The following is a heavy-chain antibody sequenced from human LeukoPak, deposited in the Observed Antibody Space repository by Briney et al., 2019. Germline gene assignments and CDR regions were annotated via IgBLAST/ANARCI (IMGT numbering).Heavy chain of an antibody. CDR3: ASGYTSSWSSYFDY. J-gene: IGHJ4*02. CDR1: GFTFSNYA. V-gene: IGHV3-23*01. CDR2: ISGSGTST. D-gene: IGHD6-13*01. Sequence: GGSLRLSCAASGFTFSNYAMSWVRQAPGKGLEWVSAISGSGTSTYYADPVKGRFTISRDNSKNTLYLQMNSLRAEDTAIYYCASGYTSSWSSYFDYWGQGTLVTVSS.